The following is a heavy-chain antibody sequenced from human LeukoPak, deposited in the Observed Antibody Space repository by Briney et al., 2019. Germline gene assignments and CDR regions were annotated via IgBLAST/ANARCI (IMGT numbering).Heavy chain of an antibody. V-gene: IGHV6-1*01. CDR2: TYYRSKWYN. Sequence: SQTLSLTCALSGDSVSSNSAAWHWIRQSPSRGLEWLGRTYYRSKWYNDYAVSVKSRITINPDTSKNQFSLQLNSVTPEDTAVYYCAREGYPALNWFDPWGQGTLVTVSS. J-gene: IGHJ5*02. CDR1: GDSVSSNSAA. CDR3: AREGYPALNWFDP. D-gene: IGHD5-18*01.